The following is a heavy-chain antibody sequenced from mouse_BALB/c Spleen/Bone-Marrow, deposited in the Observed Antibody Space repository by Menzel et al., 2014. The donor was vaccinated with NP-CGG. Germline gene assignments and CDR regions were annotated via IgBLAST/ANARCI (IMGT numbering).Heavy chain of an antibody. V-gene: IGHV1-14*01. CDR2: VNPYNDDT. CDR3: ARDHFYSGNYEFVY. J-gene: IGHJ3*01. CDR1: GYTFTSYV. Sequence: EVQLQQSGPELVKPGASVKMSCKASGYTFTSYVVHWVKQQPGQGLDWIGYVNPYNDDTKYNEKFKGKATLTVDKSSSTAYIQLSSLTSEDSAVYYCARDHFYSGNYEFVYWGQGTLVTVSA. D-gene: IGHD2-1*01.